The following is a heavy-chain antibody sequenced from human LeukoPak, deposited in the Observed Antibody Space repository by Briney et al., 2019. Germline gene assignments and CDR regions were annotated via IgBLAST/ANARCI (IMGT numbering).Heavy chain of an antibody. CDR2: IYYSGST. CDR1: GGSISSYY. D-gene: IGHD3-10*01. CDR3: ARAPQWFGELYYYGMDV. J-gene: IGHJ6*02. V-gene: IGHV4-59*01. Sequence: PSETLSLTCTASGGSISSYYWSWIRQPPGKGLEWIGYIYYSGSTNYNPSLKSRVTISVDTSKNQFSLKLSSVTAADTAVYYCARAPQWFGELYYYGMDVWAKGPRSPSP.